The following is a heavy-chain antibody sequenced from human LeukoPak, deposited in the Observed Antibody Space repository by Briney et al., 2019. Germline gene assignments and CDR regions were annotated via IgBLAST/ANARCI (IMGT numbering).Heavy chain of an antibody. CDR2: INHSGST. J-gene: IGHJ4*02. D-gene: IGHD3-22*01. V-gene: IGHV4-34*01. CDR1: GGSFSGYY. CDR3: ARGRPRQTYYYDSSGYYYH. Sequence: PSETLSLTCAVYGGSFSGYYWSWIRQPPGKGLEWIGEINHSGSTNYNPSLKSRVTISVDTSKNQFSLKLSSVTAADTAVYYCARGRPRQTYYYDSSGYYYHWGQGTLVIVSS.